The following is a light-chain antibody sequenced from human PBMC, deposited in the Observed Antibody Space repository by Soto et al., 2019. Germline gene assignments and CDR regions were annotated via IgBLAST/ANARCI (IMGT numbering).Light chain of an antibody. V-gene: IGLV1-40*01. J-gene: IGLJ1*01. CDR3: QSYDSTLIARYV. CDR2: GNI. CDR1: SSNIGAGYD. Sequence: QLVLTQPPSVSGAPGQRVTISCTGSSSNIGAGYDVHWYQQRPGTAPKLLIFGNINRPSGVPDRFSGSTSGTSASLAITGLQAEDEGDDYCQSYDSTLIARYVFGTGTKLTVL.